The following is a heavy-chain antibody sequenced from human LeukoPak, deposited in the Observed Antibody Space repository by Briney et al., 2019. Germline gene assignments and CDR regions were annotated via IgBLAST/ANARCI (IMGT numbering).Heavy chain of an antibody. D-gene: IGHD2-2*01. CDR1: GGTFSSYA. CDR2: IIPILGTA. V-gene: IGHV1-69*01. Sequence: SVKVSCKTSGGTFSSYAISWVRQAPGQGLEWMGGIIPILGTANYAQKFQGRVTITADESTSTAYMELSSLRSEDTAVYYCARSNCSSTSCYVGYYYYYGMDVWGKGTTVTVSS. J-gene: IGHJ6*04. CDR3: ARSNCSSTSCYVGYYYYYGMDV.